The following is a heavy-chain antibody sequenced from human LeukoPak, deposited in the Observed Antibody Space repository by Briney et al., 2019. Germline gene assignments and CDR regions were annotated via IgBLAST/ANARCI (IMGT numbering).Heavy chain of an antibody. Sequence: GGSLRLSCAASGFTFSIYAMRWVRQAPGKGLEWVSAISGSGSSTYYGDSVKGRFTISRDNSKNTLYLQMNSLRAEDTAMYYCAIRLVLDAFDIWGQGTMVTVSS. CDR1: GFTFSIYA. V-gene: IGHV3-23*01. CDR3: AIRLVLDAFDI. J-gene: IGHJ3*02. CDR2: ISGSGSST. D-gene: IGHD4-17*01.